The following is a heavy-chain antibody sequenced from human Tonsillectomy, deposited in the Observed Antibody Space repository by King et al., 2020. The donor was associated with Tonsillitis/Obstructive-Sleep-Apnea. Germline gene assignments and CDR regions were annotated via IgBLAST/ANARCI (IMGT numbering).Heavy chain of an antibody. CDR1: GITFSSYA. Sequence: VQLVESGGGLVQPGGSLRLSCAASGITFSSYAMSWVRQAPGKGLEWVSTISGGGGSTYYADSVKGRFTNSRDNSKNTLYLQMNSLRAEDTAVYYCAKAMVQGIIITIFDYWGQGTLVTVSS. D-gene: IGHD3-10*01. V-gene: IGHV3-23*04. J-gene: IGHJ4*02. CDR3: AKAMVQGIIITIFDY. CDR2: ISGGGGST.